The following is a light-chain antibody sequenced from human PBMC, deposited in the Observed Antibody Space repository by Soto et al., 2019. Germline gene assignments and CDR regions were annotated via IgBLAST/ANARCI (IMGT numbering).Light chain of an antibody. CDR1: QNVSSSY. V-gene: IGKV3-20*01. CDR2: GAS. Sequence: EIVLTQSPGTLSLSPGERATLSCRASQNVSSSYLAWYQHKPGQAPRLLIYGASSRATDIPDRFSGSGSGTDFTLTISRLEPEDFAVYYCQQYGRSPPITLGGGTKVDIK. J-gene: IGKJ4*01. CDR3: QQYGRSPPIT.